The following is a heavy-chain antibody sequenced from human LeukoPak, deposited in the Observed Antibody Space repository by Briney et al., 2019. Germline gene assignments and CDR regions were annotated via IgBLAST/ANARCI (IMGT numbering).Heavy chain of an antibody. J-gene: IGHJ4*02. V-gene: IGHV1-46*01. D-gene: IGHD3-22*01. CDR3: ARDDSSGPQVY. CDR2: INPSGGST. Sequence: ASVKVSCKASGYTFSSYYMHWARQAPGQGLEWMGIINPSGGSTKYAQKLQGRVTMTRDTSTSTVYMELSSLRSEDTAVYYCARDDSSGPQVYWGQGTLVTVSS. CDR1: GYTFSSYY.